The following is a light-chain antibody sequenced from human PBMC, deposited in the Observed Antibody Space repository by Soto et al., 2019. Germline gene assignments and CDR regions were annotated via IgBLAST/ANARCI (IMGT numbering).Light chain of an antibody. CDR3: EHYNSYSEA. CDR2: KAS. J-gene: IGKJ1*01. Sequence: DIQMTQSPSTLSGSVGDRVTIPCHAIQSISSWLAWYQEKPGKAPKLLIYKASTLRSGVPSMFSGMGSGTEFTLTISSPQTDDFATYYCEHYNSYSEAFGQGTKVDIK. CDR1: QSISSW. V-gene: IGKV1-5*03.